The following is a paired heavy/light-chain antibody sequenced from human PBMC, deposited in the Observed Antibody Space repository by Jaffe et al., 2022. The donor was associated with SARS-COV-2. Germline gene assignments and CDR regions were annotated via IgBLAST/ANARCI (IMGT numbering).Light chain of an antibody. Sequence: DIQMTQSPSSLSASVGDRVTITCRASQGISNYLAWFQQKPGKAPKSLIYAASSLQSGVPSKFSGSGSGTDFTLTISSLQPEDFATYYCQQYNSYPVTFGQGTRLEIK. CDR3: QQYNSYPVT. J-gene: IGKJ5*01. V-gene: IGKV1-16*02. CDR1: QGISNY. CDR2: AAS.
Heavy chain of an antibody. CDR1: GFTFSSYD. CDR2: IGTAGDP. J-gene: IGHJ6*02. Sequence: EVQLVESGGGLVQPGGSLRLSCAASGFTFSSYDMHWVRQATGKGLEWVSAIGTAGDPYYPGSVKGRFTISRENAKNSLYLQMNSLRAGDTAVYYCARGGYCSGGSCDGMDVWGQGTTVTVSS. CDR3: ARGGYCSGGSCDGMDV. V-gene: IGHV3-13*05. D-gene: IGHD2-15*01.